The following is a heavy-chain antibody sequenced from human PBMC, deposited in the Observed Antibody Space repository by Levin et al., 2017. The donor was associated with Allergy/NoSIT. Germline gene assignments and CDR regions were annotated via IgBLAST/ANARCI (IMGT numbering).Heavy chain of an antibody. D-gene: IGHD5-12*01. CDR3: AKYIVATRSAFDY. J-gene: IGHJ4*02. V-gene: IGHV3-23*01. CDR1: GFPFSTYA. Sequence: GGSLRLSCAASGFPFSTYAMSWVRQAPGKGLEWVSALSASGGSTFYADSVKGRFTISRDNSKKMLYLQMNSLRAEDTAVYYCAKYIVATRSAFDYWGQGTLVTVSS. CDR2: LSASGGST.